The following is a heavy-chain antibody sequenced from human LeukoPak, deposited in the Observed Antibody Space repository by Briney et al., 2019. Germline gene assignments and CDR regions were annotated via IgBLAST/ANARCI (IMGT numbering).Heavy chain of an antibody. Sequence: ASVKVSCKASRYIFTDYYIHWVRQAPGQGLEWMGWINPNSGGTNYAQKFQGRVTMTRDTSISTVYMELTRLRSDDTAVYYCARDRRPSGSYSPFDYWGQRTLVTVSS. CDR1: RYIFTDYY. V-gene: IGHV1-2*02. J-gene: IGHJ4*02. CDR2: INPNSGGT. D-gene: IGHD1-26*01. CDR3: ARDRRPSGSYSPFDY.